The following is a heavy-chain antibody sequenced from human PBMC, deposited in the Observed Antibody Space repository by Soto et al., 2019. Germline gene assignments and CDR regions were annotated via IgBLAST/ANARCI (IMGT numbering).Heavy chain of an antibody. D-gene: IGHD1-20*01. J-gene: IGHJ2*01. Sequence: QLQLQESGPGLVKPSETLSLTCTVSDGSISSYYWSWIRQPPGKGLEWIGYVYSNGDTSFNPSLQMRVAISVDTSRNRFSLRLNSVTAADTAVYYCARRITGDPHFDLWGRGTLVTVSS. CDR1: DGSISSYY. V-gene: IGHV4-59*12. CDR3: ARRITGDPHFDL. CDR2: VYSNGDT.